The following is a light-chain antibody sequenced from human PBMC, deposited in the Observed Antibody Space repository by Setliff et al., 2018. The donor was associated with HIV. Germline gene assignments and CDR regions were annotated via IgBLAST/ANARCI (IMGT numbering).Light chain of an antibody. V-gene: IGLV2-11*01. Sequence: LTQPHSVSESPGKTVTISCARSSGSIASNYVQWYQQHPGKAPKLMIYDVSKRPSGVPDRFSGSKSGNTASLTISGLQAEDEADYSCCSYAGSYTRYVFGTGTKVTVL. J-gene: IGLJ1*01. CDR1: SSGSIASNY. CDR2: DVS. CDR3: CSYAGSYTRYV.